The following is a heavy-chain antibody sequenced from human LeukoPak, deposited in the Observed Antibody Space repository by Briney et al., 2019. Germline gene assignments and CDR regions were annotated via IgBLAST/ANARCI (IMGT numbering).Heavy chain of an antibody. V-gene: IGHV3-33*01. CDR2: IWYDGSNK. CDR3: ARXPXXXXXDXXXXDY. CDR1: GFTFSSYG. D-gene: IGHD3-22*01. J-gene: IGHJ4*02. Sequence: GGSLRLSCAASGFTFSSYGMHWVRQAPGKGLEWVAVIWYDGSNKYYADSVKGRFTISRDNSKNTLYLQMNSLRAEDTAVYYCARXPXXXXXDXXXXDYWGQXTLVTVSS.